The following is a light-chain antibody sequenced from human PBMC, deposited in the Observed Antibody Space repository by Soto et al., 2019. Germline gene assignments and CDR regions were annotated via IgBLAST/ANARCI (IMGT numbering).Light chain of an antibody. CDR2: DPS. V-gene: IGKV1-33*01. CDR1: QDISKY. CDR3: QQYENLTLT. J-gene: IGKJ4*01. Sequence: EIQLAQSPSSLCASVGDIVKIPGPASQDISKYLNWYQQKPGKAPKLLIYDPSNLETGITSRFSGSGSGTNFSLNINSLQPEDIATYYCQQYENLTLTFGGGTEV.